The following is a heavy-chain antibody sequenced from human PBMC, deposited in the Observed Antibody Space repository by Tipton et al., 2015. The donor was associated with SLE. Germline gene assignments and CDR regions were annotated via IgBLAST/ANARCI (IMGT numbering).Heavy chain of an antibody. D-gene: IGHD2-15*01. V-gene: IGHV4-59*11. CDR1: GGSISSHY. J-gene: IGHJ4*02. CDR3: ARAGCSGGSCFYYFDY. CDR2: IYYSGST. Sequence: TLSLTCTVSGGSISSHYWSWIRQPPGKGLEWIGYIYYSGSTNYNPSLKSRVTISVDTSKNQFSLKLSSVTAADTAVYYCARAGCSGGSCFYYFDYWGQGTLVTVSS.